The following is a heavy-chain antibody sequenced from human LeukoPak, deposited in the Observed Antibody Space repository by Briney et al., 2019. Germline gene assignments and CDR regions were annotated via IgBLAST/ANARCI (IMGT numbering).Heavy chain of an antibody. Sequence: GGSLRLSCAASGFTFSSYAMSWVRQAPGKGLEWVSAISGSGGSTYYADSVKGRFTISRDNSKNTLYLQMNSLRAEDTAVYYCVNPALERRVYDSSGQFDYWGQGTLVTVSS. CDR1: GFTFSSYA. V-gene: IGHV3-23*01. CDR2: ISGSGGST. CDR3: VNPALERRVYDSSGQFDY. J-gene: IGHJ4*02. D-gene: IGHD3-22*01.